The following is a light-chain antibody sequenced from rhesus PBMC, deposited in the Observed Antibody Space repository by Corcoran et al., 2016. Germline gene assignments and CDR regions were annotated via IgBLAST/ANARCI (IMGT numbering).Light chain of an antibody. Sequence: DTQMIQSPSSLSVSVGDRVTITCRTSENVNNYLNRYQQKPGKAPKLLIYKASTLQSGVPSRFSGSGSWTDYTFTIRSLQSEDVSTYYCQHNYGTPFTFGPGTKLDIK. V-gene: IGKV1-74*01. CDR1: ENVNNY. CDR3: QHNYGTPFT. J-gene: IGKJ3*01. CDR2: KAS.